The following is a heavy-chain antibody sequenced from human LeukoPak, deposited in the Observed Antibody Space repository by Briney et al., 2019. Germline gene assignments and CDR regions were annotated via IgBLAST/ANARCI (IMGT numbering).Heavy chain of an antibody. V-gene: IGHV3-23*01. CDR1: GFTFSSSA. CDR2: ITGGGDRT. D-gene: IGHD3-3*01. CDR3: AKEFGEIFGVVGASYYYYYGMDV. Sequence: GGSLRLSCAASGFTFSSSAMSWVRQAPGKGLEWVSAITGGGDRTFSADSVKGRFTISRDNSQNTLFLQMNSLRAEDTGTYYCAKEFGEIFGVVGASYYYYYGMDVWGQGTTVTVSS. J-gene: IGHJ6*02.